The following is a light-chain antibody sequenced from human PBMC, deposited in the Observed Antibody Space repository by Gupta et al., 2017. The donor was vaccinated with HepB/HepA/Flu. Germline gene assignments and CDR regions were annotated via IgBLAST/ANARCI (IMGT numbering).Light chain of an antibody. Sequence: EIAMTQSPANLSVSPGERATLSCRASQSVSSNLAWYQHKPGQAPRLLIYGASPRATGIPARFSGSGSGTEFTLTISSLQSEEFAVYYCQQYNNWPETFGQGTKVEIK. V-gene: IGKV3-15*01. CDR2: GAS. CDR3: QQYNNWPET. CDR1: QSVSSN. J-gene: IGKJ1*01.